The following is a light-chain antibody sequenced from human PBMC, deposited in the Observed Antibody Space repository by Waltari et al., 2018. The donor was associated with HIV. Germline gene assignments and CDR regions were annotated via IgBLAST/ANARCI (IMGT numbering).Light chain of an antibody. CDR3: CSYGGTYNV. CDR2: DVS. CDR1: SRDFGGYNS. J-gene: IGLJ1*01. Sequence: QSALTQPRSVSGSPGQSVTISCTGTSRDFGGYNSVSWYQQHPGKAPKLLIYDVSKWPSGVPDRFSGSKSGNTASLTISGLRADDEADYYCCSYGGTYNVFGTGTKVTIL. V-gene: IGLV2-11*01.